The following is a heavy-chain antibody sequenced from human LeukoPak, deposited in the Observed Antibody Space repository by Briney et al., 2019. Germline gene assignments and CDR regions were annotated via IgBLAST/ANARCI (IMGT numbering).Heavy chain of an antibody. V-gene: IGHV4-34*12. CDR2: IIHSGST. J-gene: IGHJ3*02. Sequence: PSETLSLTCGVYGGSFSGYYWSWIRQPPGKGLEWLGEIIHSGSTNYNPSLKSRVTISVDTSKNQFSLKLSSVTAADTAVYYCARPRIAAPGRPFDIWGQGTMVTVSS. CDR1: GGSFSGYY. D-gene: IGHD6-6*01. CDR3: ARPRIAAPGRPFDI.